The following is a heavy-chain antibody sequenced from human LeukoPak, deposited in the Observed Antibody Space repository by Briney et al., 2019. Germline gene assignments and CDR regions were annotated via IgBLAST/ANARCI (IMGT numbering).Heavy chain of an antibody. CDR2: INHSGST. CDR3: ARDDRNYYYYMDV. Sequence: SETLSLTCAVYGGSFSGYYWSWIRQPPGKGLEWIGEINHSGSTNYNPPLKSRVTISVDTSKNQFSLKLSSVTAADTAVYYCARDDRNYYYYMDVWGKGTTVTVSS. CDR1: GGSFSGYY. V-gene: IGHV4-34*01. J-gene: IGHJ6*03.